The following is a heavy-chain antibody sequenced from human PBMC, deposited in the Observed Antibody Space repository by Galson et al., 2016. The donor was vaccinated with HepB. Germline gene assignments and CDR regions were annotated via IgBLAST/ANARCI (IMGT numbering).Heavy chain of an antibody. Sequence: SETLSLTCDVYGGSFSGHYWRWIRQSPGKGLEWIGEINHSGITNYNPSLKSRVTISIDTSKNQFSLRLSSVTAADTAVYYCARTLLIATGGMDVWGQGTTVTVSS. D-gene: IGHD2-21*01. CDR2: INHSGIT. CDR3: ARTLLIATGGMDV. V-gene: IGHV4-34*01. J-gene: IGHJ6*02. CDR1: GGSFSGHY.